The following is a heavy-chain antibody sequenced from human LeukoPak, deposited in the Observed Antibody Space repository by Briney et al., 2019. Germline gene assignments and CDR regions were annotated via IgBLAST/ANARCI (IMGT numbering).Heavy chain of an antibody. Sequence: SETLSLTCTVSGGSTSGRYWSWIRQPPGKGLEWIGYIYYSGSTNYNPSLKSRVTISLDTSKNQFSLKLSSVTAADTAVYYCARDSPPTWGQGILVTVSS. V-gene: IGHV4-59*11. CDR2: IYYSGST. J-gene: IGHJ4*02. CDR1: GGSTSGRY. CDR3: ARDSPPT.